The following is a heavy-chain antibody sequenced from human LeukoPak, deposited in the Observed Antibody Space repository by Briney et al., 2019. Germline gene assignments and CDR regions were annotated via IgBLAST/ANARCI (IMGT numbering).Heavy chain of an antibody. J-gene: IGHJ4*02. CDR1: GHTFTTYY. D-gene: IGHD6-19*01. CDR3: ARVRGIAVAARGGFHY. CDR2: INASGDGT. V-gene: IGHV1-46*01. Sequence: ASVKVSCTASGHTFTTYYVHLVRQAPGQGLEWMGVINASGDGTNYPQRFQGRVTLTRDTSTSTVYMELSSLRSEDTAVYYCARVRGIAVAARGGFHYWGQGTLVTVSS.